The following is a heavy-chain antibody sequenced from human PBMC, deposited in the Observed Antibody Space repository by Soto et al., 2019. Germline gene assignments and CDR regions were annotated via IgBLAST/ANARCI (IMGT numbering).Heavy chain of an antibody. CDR1: GFPFTTYD. Sequence: EVLLAESGGGLVKPGGSLRLSCAASGFPFTTYDMNWVRQAPGKGLEWVSYISGNGAQIYYADSMKGRFTISRDDARNSLFLQMDSLRVDDTAVYYCTRALDDDHIDYWGQGTLVTVSS. CDR2: ISGNGAQI. CDR3: TRALDDDHIDY. V-gene: IGHV3-21*01. D-gene: IGHD1-1*01. J-gene: IGHJ4*02.